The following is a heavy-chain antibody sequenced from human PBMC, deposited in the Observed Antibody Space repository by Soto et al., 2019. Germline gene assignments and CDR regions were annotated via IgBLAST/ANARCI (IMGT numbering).Heavy chain of an antibody. J-gene: IGHJ6*02. CDR1: GDSVSSNSAA. Sequence: TLSLTCAISGDSVSSNSAAWNWIRQSPSRGLEWLGRTHYRSKWYNDYAVSVKSRITINPDTSKNQFSLQLNSVTPEDTAVYYCARARRYDLATDDYGRDGGGQGTTVTVS. CDR2: THYRSKWYN. CDR3: ARARRYDLATDDYGRDG. D-gene: IGHD3-3*01. V-gene: IGHV6-1*01.